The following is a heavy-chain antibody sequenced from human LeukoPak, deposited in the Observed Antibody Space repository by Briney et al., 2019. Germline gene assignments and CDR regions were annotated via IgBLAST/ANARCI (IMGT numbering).Heavy chain of an antibody. Sequence: PSETLSLTCTVSGGSISSSSYYWGWIRQPPGKGLEWIGSIYYSGSNYYNPSLKSRVTISVDTSKNQFSLKLSSVTAADTAVYYCARHRRITMVRGVVPSNWFDPWGQGTLVTVSS. J-gene: IGHJ5*02. V-gene: IGHV4-39*01. D-gene: IGHD3-10*01. CDR1: GGSISSSSYY. CDR2: IYYSGSN. CDR3: ARHRRITMVRGVVPSNWFDP.